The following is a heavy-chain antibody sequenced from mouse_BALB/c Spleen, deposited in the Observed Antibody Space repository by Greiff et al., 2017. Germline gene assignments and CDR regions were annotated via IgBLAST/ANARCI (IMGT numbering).Heavy chain of an antibody. D-gene: IGHD3-1*01. J-gene: IGHJ2*01. CDR3: TSDVDY. Sequence: VQLQQPGAELVRPGASVKLSCKASGYTFTSYWINWVKQRPGQGLEWIGNIYPSDSYTNYNQKFKDKATLTVDKSSSTAYMQLSSPTSEDSAVYYCTSDVDYWGQGTTLTVSS. CDR1: GYTFTSYW. CDR2: IYPSDSYT. V-gene: IGHV1-69*02.